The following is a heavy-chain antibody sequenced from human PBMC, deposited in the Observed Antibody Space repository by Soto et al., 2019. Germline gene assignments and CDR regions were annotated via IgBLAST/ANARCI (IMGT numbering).Heavy chain of an antibody. CDR1: IITFYRLF. V-gene: IGHV3-23*01. CDR2: LSVSGGIT. CDR3: AKNPRTSHVSYCNMDV. Sequence: TLSCSTPIITFYRLFWTRDVETAVEVLAWVSGLSVSGGITYYGGSVKGRFASSRDDSQNTLYQQMNSLRAEDTVVYYGAKNPRTSHVSYCNMDVWGQGIMVTVSS. D-gene: IGHD2-2*01. J-gene: IGHJ6*02.